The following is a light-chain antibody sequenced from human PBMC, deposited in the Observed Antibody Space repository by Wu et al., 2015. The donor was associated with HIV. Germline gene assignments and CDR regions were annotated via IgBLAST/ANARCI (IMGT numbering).Light chain of an antibody. Sequence: EIVLTQSPGTLSLSPGERATLSCRASQSVSGSYLAWYQQKPGQAPRLLIYGASSRATDIPDRFSGSGSGTDFTLTISRLEPEDSAVYYCQQYGSSPWTFGQGTKVEIK. CDR2: GAS. V-gene: IGKV3-20*01. CDR3: QQYGSSPWT. CDR1: QSVSGSY. J-gene: IGKJ1*01.